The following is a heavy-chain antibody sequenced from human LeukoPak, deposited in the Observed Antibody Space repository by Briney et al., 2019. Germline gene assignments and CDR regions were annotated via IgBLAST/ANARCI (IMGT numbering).Heavy chain of an antibody. CDR1: GGSISTSNYY. CDR2: IYYTGNT. Sequence: SETLSLTCTASGGSISTSNYYWGWVRQPPGKGLGWIGSIYYTGNTYYNPSLKSRVSISVDTSKNHFSLRLSSVTAADTAVYYCARAPHDLLVVPAARGYYFDYWGQGTLVTVS. J-gene: IGHJ4*02. V-gene: IGHV4-39*02. CDR3: ARAPHDLLVVPAARGYYFDY. D-gene: IGHD2-2*01.